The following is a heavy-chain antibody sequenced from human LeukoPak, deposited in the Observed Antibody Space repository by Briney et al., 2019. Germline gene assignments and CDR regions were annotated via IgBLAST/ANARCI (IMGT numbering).Heavy chain of an antibody. Sequence: SETLSLTCTVSGGSISSYYWSWIRQPPGKGLEWIGYIYYSGTTNYNPTLKSRVTISVDTSKNQFSLKLSSVTAADMAVYYCARDIAYCGGDCYVQFDPWGQGTLVTVSS. J-gene: IGHJ5*02. V-gene: IGHV4-59*12. CDR1: GGSISSYY. D-gene: IGHD2-21*02. CDR3: ARDIAYCGGDCYVQFDP. CDR2: IYYSGTT.